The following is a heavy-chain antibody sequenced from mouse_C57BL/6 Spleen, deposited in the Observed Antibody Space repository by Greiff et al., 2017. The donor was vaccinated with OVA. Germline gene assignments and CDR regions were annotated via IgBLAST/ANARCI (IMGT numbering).Heavy chain of an antibody. CDR3: ARSRGDDGYYDY. J-gene: IGHJ3*01. V-gene: IGHV1-64*01. CDR2: IHPNSGST. D-gene: IGHD2-3*01. CDR1: GYTFTSYW. Sequence: VQLQQSGAELVKPGASVKLSCKASGYTFTSYWMHWVKQRPGQGLEWIGMIHPNSGSTNYNEKFKSKATLTVDKSSSTAYMQLSSLTSEDSAVYYCARSRGDDGYYDYWGQGTLVTVSA.